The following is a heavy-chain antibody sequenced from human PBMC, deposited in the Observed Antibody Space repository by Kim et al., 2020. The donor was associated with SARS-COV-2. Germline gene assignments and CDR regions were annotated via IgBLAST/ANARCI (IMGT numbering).Heavy chain of an antibody. D-gene: IGHD1-1*01. Sequence: GGSLRLSCVASGFTFSASAMHWVRQAPGKGLEWVAVISYDGTTKYYADSVKGRFTISRDNSKHTMSLQIDRLTTEDTSVYYCARNRPLWGNWNDPANRYYDGMDVWGRGTTVTVSS. V-gene: IGHV3-30-3*01. CDR3: ARNRPLWGNWNDPANRYYDGMDV. CDR2: ISYDGTTK. J-gene: IGHJ6*02. CDR1: GFTFSASA.